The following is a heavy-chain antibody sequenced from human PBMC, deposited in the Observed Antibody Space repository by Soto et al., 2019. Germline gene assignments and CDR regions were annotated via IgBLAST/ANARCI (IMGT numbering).Heavy chain of an antibody. CDR2: IIPILGIA. Sequence: QVQLVQSGAEVKKPGSSVKVSCKASGGTFSSYTISWVRQAPGQGLEWMGRIIPILGIANYAQKFQGRVTTTADKSTSTAFMEVSSLSSEDTAVYYCARFRQQQPPGGADWGQGTLVTVSS. V-gene: IGHV1-69*02. CDR1: GGTFSSYT. D-gene: IGHD6-13*01. CDR3: ARFRQQQPPGGAD. J-gene: IGHJ4*02.